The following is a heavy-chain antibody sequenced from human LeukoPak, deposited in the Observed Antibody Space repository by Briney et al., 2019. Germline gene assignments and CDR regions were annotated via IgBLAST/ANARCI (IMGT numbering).Heavy chain of an antibody. CDR2: ISYDETNK. J-gene: IGHJ6*02. D-gene: IGHD6-13*01. V-gene: IGHV3-30*03. CDR3: ARGSNWFYYYYTMDV. CDR1: GFIFSDYG. Sequence: PGGSLRLSCAASGFIFSDYGMHWVRQALGGGLEWVAVISYDETNKYYPDSVKGRFTISRDNSKNTLYLQMNSLRPEDTAVYYCARGSNWFYYYYTMDVWGQGTTVTVSS.